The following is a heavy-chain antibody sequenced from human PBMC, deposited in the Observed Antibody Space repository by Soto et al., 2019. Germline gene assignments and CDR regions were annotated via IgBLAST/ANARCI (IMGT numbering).Heavy chain of an antibody. V-gene: IGHV3-23*01. Sequence: VQLLESGGGLVQPGGSLRLSCSASGFTFITYAMTWVRQAPGKGLEWVSVISAGADSTYYADSVKGRFTISRDNSRNTVYLQMNSLRPEDMARYYCATQAEGIFVGPLDYWGQGTLVTVSS. CDR2: ISAGADST. CDR1: GFTFITYA. CDR3: ATQAEGIFVGPLDY. D-gene: IGHD3-3*01. J-gene: IGHJ4*02.